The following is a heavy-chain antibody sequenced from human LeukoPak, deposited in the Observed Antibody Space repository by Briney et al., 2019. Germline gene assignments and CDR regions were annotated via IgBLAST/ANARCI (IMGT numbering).Heavy chain of an antibody. D-gene: IGHD5-18*01. J-gene: IGHJ4*02. Sequence: SETLSLTCTVSGGSISSYYWSWIRQPPGKGLEWIGYIYYSGSTNYNPSLKSRVTISVDTSKNQFSLKLSSVTAADTAVYYCARTYRGYSYGPFDYWGQGTLVTVS. CDR3: ARTYRGYSYGPFDY. CDR1: GGSISSYY. V-gene: IGHV4-59*01. CDR2: IYYSGST.